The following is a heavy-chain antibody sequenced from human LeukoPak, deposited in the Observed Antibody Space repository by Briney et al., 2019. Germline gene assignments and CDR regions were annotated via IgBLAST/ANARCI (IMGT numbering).Heavy chain of an antibody. V-gene: IGHV1-18*04. D-gene: IGHD5-18*01. CDR3: ARDGMDTAMVPFDY. CDR2: ISAYNGNT. J-gene: IGHJ4*02. Sequence: ASVKVSCKASGYTFTSYGISWVRQAPGQGLEGMGWISAYNGNTNYAQKLQGRVTMTTDTSTSTAYMELRSLRSDDTAVYYCARDGMDTAMVPFDYWGQGTLVTVPS. CDR1: GYTFTSYG.